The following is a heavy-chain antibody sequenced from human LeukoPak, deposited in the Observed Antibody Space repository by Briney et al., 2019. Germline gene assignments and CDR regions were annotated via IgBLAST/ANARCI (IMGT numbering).Heavy chain of an antibody. CDR3: AKDRYSYAFEYSDS. D-gene: IGHD5-18*01. J-gene: IGHJ4*02. Sequence: GGSLRLSCAASGFTFSSYGMHWVRQAPGKGLDWVAVISNDGSKKYYADSVKGRFTISRDNSKNTLSLQVSSLTTEDTAVYYCAKDRYSYAFEYSDSWGQGTLVTVSS. V-gene: IGHV3-30*18. CDR2: ISNDGSKK. CDR1: GFTFSSYG.